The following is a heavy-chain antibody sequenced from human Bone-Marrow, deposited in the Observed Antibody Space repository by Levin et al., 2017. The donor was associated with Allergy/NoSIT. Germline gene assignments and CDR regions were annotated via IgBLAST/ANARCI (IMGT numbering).Heavy chain of an antibody. J-gene: IGHJ4*02. CDR2: IYFTGGT. D-gene: IGHD6-25*01. V-gene: IGHV4-61*01. CDR1: GDSVRSGSNY. CDR3: ARVLQRLGFFDH. Sequence: SETLSLTCSVSGDSVRSGSNYWTWIRQPPGKALEWIGYIYFTGGTNLNPSLKSRVSISLDTSTNQFSLQLRSVTAADTAVYYCARVLQRLGFFDHWGQGNLVTVSS.